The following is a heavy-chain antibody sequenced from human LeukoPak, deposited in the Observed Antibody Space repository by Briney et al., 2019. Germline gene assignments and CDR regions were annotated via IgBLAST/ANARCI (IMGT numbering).Heavy chain of an antibody. CDR2: ISSSGSTI. J-gene: IGHJ4*02. CDR1: GFTFSSYE. Sequence: GGSLSLSCAASGFTFSSYEMNWVRQAPGKGLEWVSYISSSGSTIYYADSVKGRFTISRDNAKNSLYLQMNSLRAEDTAVYYCARGSSVYSGVPAGDYWGQGTLVTVSS. V-gene: IGHV3-48*03. CDR3: ARGSSVYSGVPAGDY. D-gene: IGHD3-10*01.